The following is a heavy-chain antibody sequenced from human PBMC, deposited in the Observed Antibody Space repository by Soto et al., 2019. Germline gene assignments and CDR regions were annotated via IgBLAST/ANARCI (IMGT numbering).Heavy chain of an antibody. CDR2: VWFNGRNE. D-gene: IGHD2-15*01. Sequence: QVRLVESGGGVGQPENSLRLSCAASGFTFSSYGMHWVRQAPGKGLEWVAIVWFNGRNEFYADSVEGRFTISRDSSKNTLYLLMNSLRAEDTAMYYCARALGGCSDGGCYSFAYWGQGALVTVSS. CDR1: GFTFSSYG. J-gene: IGHJ4*02. CDR3: ARALGGCSDGGCYSFAY. V-gene: IGHV3-33*01.